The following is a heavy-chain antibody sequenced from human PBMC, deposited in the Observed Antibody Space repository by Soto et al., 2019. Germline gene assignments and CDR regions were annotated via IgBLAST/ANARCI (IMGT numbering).Heavy chain of an antibody. CDR1: GGSIISYY. Sequence: SETLSLTCAVSGGSIISYYWSWIPQPPGKGLEWIGYVYSSGRTNYNPSLKSRVTISLDTSKNQFSLRLSSVTPADTAVYYCARAKSYDFWSSYPRPYFGSYYMDVWGKGTTVTVSS. J-gene: IGHJ6*03. CDR3: ARAKSYDFWSSYPRPYFGSYYMDV. D-gene: IGHD3-3*01. V-gene: IGHV4-59*01. CDR2: VYSSGRT.